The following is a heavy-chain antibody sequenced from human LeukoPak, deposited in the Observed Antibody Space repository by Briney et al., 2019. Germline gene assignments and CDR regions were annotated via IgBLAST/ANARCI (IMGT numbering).Heavy chain of an antibody. CDR1: GFTFSSYA. CDR2: ISNNGDST. D-gene: IGHD5-18*01. Sequence: GGSLRLSCAASGFTFSSYAMSWVRQAPGKGLEWVSAISNNGDSTYYADSVKGRFTISRDNSKNTLYLQMNTLRAEDTAVYYCARDDSPVGAFDIWGQGTMVTVSS. J-gene: IGHJ3*02. V-gene: IGHV3-23*01. CDR3: ARDDSPVGAFDI.